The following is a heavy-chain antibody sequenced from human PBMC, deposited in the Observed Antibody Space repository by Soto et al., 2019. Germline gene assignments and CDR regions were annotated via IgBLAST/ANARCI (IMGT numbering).Heavy chain of an antibody. Sequence: QVQLVQSGAEVKKPGSSVKVSCKASGGTFSSYAISWVRQAPGQGLEWMGGIIPIFGTANYAQKFQGRVTITADESTSTAYMELSSLRSEDTAVYYCARDRGYSISASCPDACDIWGQGTMVTVSS. CDR2: IIPIFGTA. CDR3: ARDRGYSISASCPDACDI. D-gene: IGHD2-2*01. V-gene: IGHV1-69*12. CDR1: GGTFSSYA. J-gene: IGHJ3*02.